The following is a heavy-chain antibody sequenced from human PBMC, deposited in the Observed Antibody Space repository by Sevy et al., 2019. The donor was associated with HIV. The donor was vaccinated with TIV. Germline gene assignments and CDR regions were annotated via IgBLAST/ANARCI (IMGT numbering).Heavy chain of an antibody. CDR3: AKGVDS. V-gene: IGHV3-7*01. Sequence: GGSLRLSCTASGFTFGDYWMNWVRHAPGKGLEWVGNIKEDGSETYYVDSVKGRFTISRDNAKNSLYLQMNSLRAEDTAVYYCAKGVDSWGQGTLVTVSS. CDR1: GFTFGDYW. CDR2: IKEDGSET. D-gene: IGHD6-13*01. J-gene: IGHJ4*02.